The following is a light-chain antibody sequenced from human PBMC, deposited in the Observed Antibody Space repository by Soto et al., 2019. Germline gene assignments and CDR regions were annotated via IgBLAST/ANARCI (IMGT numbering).Light chain of an antibody. CDR1: QSLSSSY. CDR2: GAS. Sequence: DIVLTQAPGTLSLSPLERATLSCSASQSLSSSYLAWYQQKPGQAPRLLIYGASSRATGIPDRFSSSGAGTDFTLTISRLEPEDFAVYYCQQYGSSSPITFGQGTRLEIK. J-gene: IGKJ5*01. V-gene: IGKV3-20*01. CDR3: QQYGSSSPIT.